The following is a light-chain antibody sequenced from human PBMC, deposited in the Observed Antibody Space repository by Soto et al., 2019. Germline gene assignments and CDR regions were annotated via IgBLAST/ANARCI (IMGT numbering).Light chain of an antibody. CDR3: QHYNSYSEA. J-gene: IGKJ1*01. Sequence: DIQMTQSLSTLSASVGDRVTIMSLASRSISSWLAWYQQKPGKAPKLLIYDASSLESGVPSRFSGSGSGTEFTLTISSLQPDDFATYYCQHYNSYSEAFGQGTKVDI. CDR1: RSISSW. CDR2: DAS. V-gene: IGKV1-5*02.